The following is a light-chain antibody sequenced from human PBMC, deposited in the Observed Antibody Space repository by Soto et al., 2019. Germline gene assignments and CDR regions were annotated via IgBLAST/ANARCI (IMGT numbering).Light chain of an antibody. CDR1: SSNIGAGYD. Sequence: QSVLTQPPSVSGAPGQRVTISCTGSSSNIGAGYDVHWYQQLPGTAPKLLIFGNNNRPSGVPDRFSGSKSGTSASLAITGLQAEDDADHYCQSYDSSLSGWVFGGGTKLTV. J-gene: IGLJ3*02. CDR2: GNN. V-gene: IGLV1-40*01. CDR3: QSYDSSLSGWV.